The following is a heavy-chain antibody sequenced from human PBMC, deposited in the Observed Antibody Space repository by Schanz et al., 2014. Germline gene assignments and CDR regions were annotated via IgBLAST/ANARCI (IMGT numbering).Heavy chain of an antibody. Sequence: DVQLLESGGGLIQRGESLRLSCSASEFTFSSYKMSWVRQAPGKGLEWVSTISASGGSTYYADSVKGRFTISRDNSENTLYLQMNSLSADDTAVFYCAKGMGYCSGGTCYDYYYYGLDVWGQGTTVTVSS. D-gene: IGHD2-15*01. J-gene: IGHJ6*02. V-gene: IGHV3-23*01. CDR1: EFTFSSYK. CDR2: ISASGGST. CDR3: AKGMGYCSGGTCYDYYYYGLDV.